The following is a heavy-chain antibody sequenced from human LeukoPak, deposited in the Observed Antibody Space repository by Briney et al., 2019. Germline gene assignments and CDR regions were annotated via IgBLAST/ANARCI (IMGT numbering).Heavy chain of an antibody. Sequence: GGSLRLSCAASGFKFDDYGMSWVRQAPGKGLEWVSGLNWSGGKTGYADSVKGRFTISGDNAKNFLVLQMNSLRVDDTAFYYCARSASVAADYYLDNWGQGTLVTVSS. J-gene: IGHJ4*02. CDR3: ARSASVAADYYLDN. CDR1: GFKFDDYG. V-gene: IGHV3-20*04. D-gene: IGHD6-19*01. CDR2: LNWSGGKT.